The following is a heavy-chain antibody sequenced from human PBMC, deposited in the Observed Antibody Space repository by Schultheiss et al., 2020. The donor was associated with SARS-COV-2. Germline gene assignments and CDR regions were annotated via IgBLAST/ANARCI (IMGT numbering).Heavy chain of an antibody. D-gene: IGHD6-13*01. J-gene: IGHJ4*02. CDR1: GGTFSSYP. CDR2: ITPIFGPA. CDR3: ARVLEQQLDDY. V-gene: IGHV1-69*01. Sequence: KISCKASGGTFSSYPIIWVRQAPGQGLEWMGGITPIFGPANYAQKFQGRVTITADESTSTAYMELSRLRSDDTAVYYCARVLEQQLDDYWGQGTLVTVSS.